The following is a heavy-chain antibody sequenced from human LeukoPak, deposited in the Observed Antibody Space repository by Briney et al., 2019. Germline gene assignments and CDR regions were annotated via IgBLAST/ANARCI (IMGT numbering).Heavy chain of an antibody. Sequence: ASVKVSCKASGYTLTELSMHWVRHAPGKGLEWMGGFDPEDGETIYAQKFQGRVTMTEDTSTDTAYMELSSLRSEDTAVYYCATASYCSGGSCYSHDAFDIWGQGTMVTVSS. D-gene: IGHD2-15*01. CDR1: GYTLTELS. CDR3: ATASYCSGGSCYSHDAFDI. CDR2: FDPEDGET. V-gene: IGHV1-24*01. J-gene: IGHJ3*02.